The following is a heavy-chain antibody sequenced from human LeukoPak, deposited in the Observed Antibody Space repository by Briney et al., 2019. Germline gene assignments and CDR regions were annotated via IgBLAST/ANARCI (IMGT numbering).Heavy chain of an antibody. CDR3: ARMRGDYGDYGWFDP. CDR2: MNPNSGNT. V-gene: IGHV1-8*02. Sequence: ASVKVSCKASGYTFTSYYMHWVRQAPGQGLEWMGWMNPNSGNTGYAQKFQGRVTMTRNTSISTAYMELSSLRSEDTAVYYCARMRGDYGDYGWFDPWGQGTLVTVSS. CDR1: GYTFTSYY. J-gene: IGHJ5*02. D-gene: IGHD4-17*01.